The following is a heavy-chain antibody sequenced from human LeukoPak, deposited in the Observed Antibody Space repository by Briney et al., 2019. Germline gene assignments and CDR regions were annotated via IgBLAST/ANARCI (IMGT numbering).Heavy chain of an antibody. J-gene: IGHJ3*02. CDR3: AKGVQQLVLWDAFDI. CDR1: GFTFDDYA. V-gene: IGHV3-9*01. CDR2: ISWNSGSI. Sequence: QPGRSLRLSCAASGFTFDDYAMHWVRQAPGKGLEWVSGISWNSGSIGYADSVKGRFTISRDNAKNSLYLQMNSLRAEDTALYYCAKGVQQLVLWDAFDIWGQGTMVTVSS. D-gene: IGHD6-13*01.